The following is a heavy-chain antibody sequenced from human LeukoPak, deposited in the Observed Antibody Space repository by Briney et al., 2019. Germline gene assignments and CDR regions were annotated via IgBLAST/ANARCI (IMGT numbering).Heavy chain of an antibody. Sequence: PGGSLRLSCAASGFTFSDYAMSWVRQAPGKGLEWVSGTNGGGVRPQYADSVKGRFTVSRDNSQDTLYLQMNSLTAEDTALYYCAKHQGLFRYFDWAVDAFDIRGQGTMVTVSS. CDR1: GFTFSDYA. CDR3: AKHQGLFRYFDWAVDAFDI. J-gene: IGHJ3*02. D-gene: IGHD3-9*01. V-gene: IGHV3-23*01. CDR2: TNGGGVRP.